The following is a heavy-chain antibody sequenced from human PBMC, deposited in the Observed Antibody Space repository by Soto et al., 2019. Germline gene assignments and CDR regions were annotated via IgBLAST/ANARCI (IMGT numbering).Heavy chain of an antibody. CDR3: VISAGGAYYDSSGYHAYFDY. Sequence: QVQLVQSGAEVKKPGSSVKVSCKASGGTFSSYAISWVRQAPGQGLEWMGGIIPNFGTANYAQKFQGRVTITADKSTSTAYMELSSLRSEDTAVYYCVISAGGAYYDSSGYHAYFDYWGQGTLVTVSS. D-gene: IGHD3-22*01. CDR2: IIPNFGTA. J-gene: IGHJ4*02. V-gene: IGHV1-69*06. CDR1: GGTFSSYA.